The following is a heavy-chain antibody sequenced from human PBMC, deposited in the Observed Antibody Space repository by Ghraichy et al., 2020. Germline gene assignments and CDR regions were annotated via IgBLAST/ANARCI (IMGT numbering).Heavy chain of an antibody. V-gene: IGHV4-39*07. Sequence: SETLSLTCTVSGGSISSSSYYWGWIRQPPGKRLEWIGSIYYSGSTYYNPSLKSRVTISVDTSKHQFSLKLSSVTAADTAVYYCARDESSHDKDGDYYYYGMDVWGQGTTVTVSS. CDR1: GGSISSSSYY. D-gene: IGHD5-24*01. J-gene: IGHJ6*02. CDR3: ARDESSHDKDGDYYYYGMDV. CDR2: IYYSGST.